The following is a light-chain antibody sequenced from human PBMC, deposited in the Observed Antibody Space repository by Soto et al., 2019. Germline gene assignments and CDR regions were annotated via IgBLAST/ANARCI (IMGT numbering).Light chain of an antibody. J-gene: IGKJ2*01. CDR3: QQRNNWPPMYT. CDR1: QSVSSY. V-gene: IGKV3-11*01. CDR2: DAS. Sequence: EIVLTQSPATLSLSPGESATLSCRASQSVSSYLAWYQHKPGQAPRLLIYDASNRATGIPARFSGSGSGTDFTLTISSLEPEDFAVYYCQQRNNWPPMYTFGQGTKLEIK.